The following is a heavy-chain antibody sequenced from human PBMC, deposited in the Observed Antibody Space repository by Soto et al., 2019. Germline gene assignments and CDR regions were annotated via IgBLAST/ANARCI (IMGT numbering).Heavy chain of an antibody. J-gene: IGHJ4*02. CDR3: ARGHYDFWSGYFATIDY. V-gene: IGHV4-59*08. CDR2: IHYSGST. Sequence: SETLSLTCTVSGGSISNYYWSWIRQPPGKGLEWIGNIHYSGSTKYNPSLKSRVTISADTSKNQFSLKLSSVTAADAAVYYCARGHYDFWSGYFATIDYWGQGTLVTVSS. CDR1: GGSISNYY. D-gene: IGHD3-3*01.